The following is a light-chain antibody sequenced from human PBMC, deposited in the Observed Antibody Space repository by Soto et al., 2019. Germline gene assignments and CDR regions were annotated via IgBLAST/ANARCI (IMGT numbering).Light chain of an antibody. Sequence: DSQMAQSPSTQSASVAESVTISCRASQNSRNWLAWYQQKPGKAPNPLIYDASSLKSGVPARFSGSGSGTEFTLTISSLQPDDFATYYCQQYNTYSTFGQGTRLEIK. CDR1: QNSRNW. CDR3: QQYNTYST. V-gene: IGKV1-5*01. J-gene: IGKJ5*01. CDR2: DAS.